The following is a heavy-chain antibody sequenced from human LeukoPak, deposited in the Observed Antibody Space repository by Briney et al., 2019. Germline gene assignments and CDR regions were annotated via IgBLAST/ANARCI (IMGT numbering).Heavy chain of an antibody. CDR3: ARGVRWELLRGAFDI. CDR2: INPNSGGT. J-gene: IGHJ3*02. CDR1: GYTFTGYY. Sequence: GSVRVSCKASGYTFTGYYMEWVRQAPGQGGEWMGWINPNSGGTNYAQNFQGRVTMTRDTSISTAYMELSRLRSDDTAVYYCARGVRWELLRGAFDIWGQGTMVTVSS. D-gene: IGHD1-26*01. V-gene: IGHV1-2*02.